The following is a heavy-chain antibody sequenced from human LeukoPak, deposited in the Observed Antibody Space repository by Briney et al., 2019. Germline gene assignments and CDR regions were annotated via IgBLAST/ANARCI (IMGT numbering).Heavy chain of an antibody. CDR3: AGGTLRVPFDY. V-gene: IGHV4-39*07. CDR1: GVSIIISSYY. CDR2: IYYSGST. J-gene: IGHJ4*02. Sequence: SGTLSLPCPVSGVSIIISSYYWGWIRQPPGKGLEWIGRIYYSGSTYYNPSLKSRVTISADTSKNQFSLNLSSVTSADTAVYYGAGGTLRVPFDYWGQGTLVTVSS. D-gene: IGHD3-10*01.